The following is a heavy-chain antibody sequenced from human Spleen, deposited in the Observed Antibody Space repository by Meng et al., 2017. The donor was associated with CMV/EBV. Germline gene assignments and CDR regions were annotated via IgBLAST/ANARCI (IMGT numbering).Heavy chain of an antibody. CDR3: ARATAFDYFGSGSPSFGWFDP. Sequence: SETLSLTCTVSGGSISSTSYYWGWIRQPPGKGLEWIGNIYYTGSTYYNPSLESRVTMSVDTSKKQSSLKLNSMTAADTAVYYCARATAFDYFGSGSPSFGWFDPWGQGTLVTVSS. J-gene: IGHJ5*02. D-gene: IGHD3-10*01. CDR1: GGSISSTSYY. V-gene: IGHV4-39*07. CDR2: IYYTGST.